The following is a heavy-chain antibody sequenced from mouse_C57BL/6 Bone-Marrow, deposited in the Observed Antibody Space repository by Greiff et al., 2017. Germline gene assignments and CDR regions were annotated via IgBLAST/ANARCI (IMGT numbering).Heavy chain of an antibody. CDR2: IYPRSGNT. J-gene: IGHJ3*01. V-gene: IGHV1-81*01. Sequence: VQLQQSGAELARPGASVKLSCKASGYTFTSYGISWVKQRTGQGLEWIGEIYPRSGNTYYNEKFKGKATLTADKSSSTAYMELRSLTSEDSAVYFCARRTWDVAYWGQGTLVTVSA. D-gene: IGHD4-1*01. CDR1: GYTFTSYG. CDR3: ARRTWDVAY.